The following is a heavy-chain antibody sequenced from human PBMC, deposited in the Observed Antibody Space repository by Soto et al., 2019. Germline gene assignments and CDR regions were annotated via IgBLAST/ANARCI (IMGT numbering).Heavy chain of an antibody. CDR3: ARVASDYINSVDH. Sequence: DVQLFESGGGLVEPGGSLRLSCAASGCTFNAYAMTWVRQAPGKGLEWVSTIGGSGGNRYYAASVKGRFTISRDNSKDTVDLQMTSQTVEDTAVYFCARVASDYINSVDHWGQGILVTVSS. V-gene: IGHV3-23*01. CDR2: IGGSGGNR. D-gene: IGHD4-4*01. CDR1: GCTFNAYA. J-gene: IGHJ4*02.